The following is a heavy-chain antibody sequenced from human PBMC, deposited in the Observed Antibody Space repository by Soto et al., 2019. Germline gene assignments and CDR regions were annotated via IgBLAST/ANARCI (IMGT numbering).Heavy chain of an antibody. V-gene: IGHV3-23*01. CDR3: AKDPLHYSSSSPFDP. J-gene: IGHJ5*02. Sequence: GGSLRLSCAAFGFTFSSYAMSWVRQAPGKGLEWVSAISGSGGSTYYADSVKGRFTISRDNSKNTLYLQMNSLRAEDTAVYYCAKDPLHYSSSSPFDPWGQGTLVTVSS. CDR1: GFTFSSYA. D-gene: IGHD6-13*01. CDR2: ISGSGGST.